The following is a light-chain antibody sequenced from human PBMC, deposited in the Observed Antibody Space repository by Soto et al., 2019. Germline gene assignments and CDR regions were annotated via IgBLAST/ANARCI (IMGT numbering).Light chain of an antibody. J-gene: IGKJ1*01. CDR1: QSVGSNY. V-gene: IGKV3-20*01. CDR3: QQYITAPET. Sequence: EIGLTQSPGTLSLSPGERATLSCRASQSVGSNYLAWYQQKPGQAPRLLIYGASSRATGTPDRFSGSGSGTDFTLTISRLEPEDFAVYHCQQYITAPETFGQGTKVDIK. CDR2: GAS.